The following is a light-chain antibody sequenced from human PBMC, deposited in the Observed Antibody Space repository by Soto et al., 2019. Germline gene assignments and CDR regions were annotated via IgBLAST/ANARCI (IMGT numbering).Light chain of an antibody. CDR2: EVS. V-gene: IGLV2-14*01. Sequence: QSVLTQPPSVSGAPGQRVTISCAGTSSDVGAYNYVSWYQQHPGKAPKLMIYEVSNRPSGVSNRFSGSKSGDTASLTISGLQAEDEAAYYSTSYTNSSTLGVFGTGTKLTVL. J-gene: IGLJ1*01. CDR3: TSYTNSSTLGV. CDR1: SSDVGAYNY.